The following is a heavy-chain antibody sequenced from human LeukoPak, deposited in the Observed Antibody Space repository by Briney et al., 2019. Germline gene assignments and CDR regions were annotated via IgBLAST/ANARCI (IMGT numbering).Heavy chain of an antibody. Sequence: PGGSLRLSCAASGFSFSSYWMGWVRQAPGKGLEWVAHIKSDGSKKYYVDSVKGRFTISRDNSKNTLFLQLNSLRAEDTAIYYCAKESGSYYSYNWFDPWGQGTLVTVSS. CDR2: IKSDGSKK. CDR1: GFSFSSYW. V-gene: IGHV3-7*04. D-gene: IGHD1-26*01. CDR3: AKESGSYYSYNWFDP. J-gene: IGHJ5*02.